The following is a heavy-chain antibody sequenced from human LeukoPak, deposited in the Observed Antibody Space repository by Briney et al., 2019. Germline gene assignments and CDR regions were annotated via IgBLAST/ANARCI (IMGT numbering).Heavy chain of an antibody. J-gene: IGHJ4*02. CDR2: IYYSGST. CDR1: GGSISSYY. CDR3: ARHPVAGLDY. D-gene: IGHD6-19*01. Sequence: PSETLSLTCTVSGGSISSYYWSWIRQPPGKGLEWIGYIYYSGSTNYNPSLKSRVTISVDTSKNQFSLKLSSVTAADTAVYYCARHPVAGLDYWGQGTLVTVSS. V-gene: IGHV4-59*08.